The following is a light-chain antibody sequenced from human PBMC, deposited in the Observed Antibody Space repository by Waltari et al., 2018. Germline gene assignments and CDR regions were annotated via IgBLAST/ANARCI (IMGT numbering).Light chain of an antibody. Sequence: SYVLTQPPSVSVAPGETARPTCGGNNIERQRVHGYRQRPGQTPVLVISYDSDRPTGIPDRLSGSNSGNTATLTISRVEAGDEADYYCQVWDANTDPGVFGTGTEVTVL. V-gene: IGLV3-21*01. CDR3: QVWDANTDPGV. CDR2: YDS. CDR1: NIERQR. J-gene: IGLJ1*01.